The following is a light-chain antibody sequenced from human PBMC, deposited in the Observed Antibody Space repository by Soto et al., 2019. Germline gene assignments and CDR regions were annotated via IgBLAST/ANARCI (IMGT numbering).Light chain of an antibody. Sequence: DIPMTQSPSTLSGSVGDRVTITCRASQTISSWLAWYQQKPGKAPKLLIYKASTLKSGVPSRFSGSGSGTEFTLTSSRLQPDDFATYYCQHYNSYSEAFGQGTKVELK. V-gene: IGKV1-5*03. J-gene: IGKJ1*01. CDR1: QTISSW. CDR3: QHYNSYSEA. CDR2: KAS.